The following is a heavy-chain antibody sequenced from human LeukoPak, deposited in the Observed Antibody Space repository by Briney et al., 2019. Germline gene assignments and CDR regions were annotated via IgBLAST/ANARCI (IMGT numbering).Heavy chain of an antibody. CDR3: AKDNSAYSFDY. D-gene: IGHD5-12*01. CDR2: IRSDGSNK. Sequence: GGSLRLSCAASGFTFSTYGMHWVRQAPGKGLEWVAFIRSDGSNKYYPDSVKGRFTISRDNSKNTLYLQMNSLRAEDTAVYYCAKDNSAYSFDYWGQGTLVTVSS. V-gene: IGHV3-30*02. J-gene: IGHJ4*02. CDR1: GFTFSTYG.